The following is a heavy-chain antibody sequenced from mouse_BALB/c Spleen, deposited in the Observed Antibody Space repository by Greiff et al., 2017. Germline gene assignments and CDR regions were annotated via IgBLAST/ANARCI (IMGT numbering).Heavy chain of an antibody. V-gene: IGHV2-6-4*01. J-gene: IGHJ3*01. Sequence: VKLVESGPGLVAPSQSLSITCTVSGFSLSRYSVHWVRQPPGKGLEWLGMIWGGGSTDYNSALKSRLSISKDNSKSQVFLKMNSLQTDDTAMYYCARNDYGSSSWFAYWGQGTLVTFSA. CDR2: IWGGGST. D-gene: IGHD1-1*01. CDR1: GFSLSRYS. CDR3: ARNDYGSSSWFAY.